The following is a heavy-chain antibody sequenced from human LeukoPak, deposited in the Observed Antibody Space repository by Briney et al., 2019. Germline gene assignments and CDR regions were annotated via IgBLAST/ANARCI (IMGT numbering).Heavy chain of an antibody. CDR3: ARGGYSYDYYFDY. V-gene: IGHV3-21*01. D-gene: IGHD5-18*01. J-gene: IGHJ4*02. CDR1: GFTFSSYS. CDR2: ISSSSSYI. Sequence: NPGGSLRLSCAASGFTFSSYSMNWVRQAPGKGLEWVSSISSSSSYIYYADSVKGRFTISRDNAKNSLYLQMNSLRAEDTAVYYCARGGYSYDYYFDYWGQGTLVTVSS.